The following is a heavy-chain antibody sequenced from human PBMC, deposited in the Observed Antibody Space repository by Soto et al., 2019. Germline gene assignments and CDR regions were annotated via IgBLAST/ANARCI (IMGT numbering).Heavy chain of an antibody. Sequence: QVQLVQSGAEVKKPGSSVKVSCKASGGTFSSYAISWVRQAPGQGLEWMGGIIPIFGTANYAQKFQGRVTTTADESTSTAYMELSSLRSEAKAVYYCARVRVRVLEWLGSEGWGQGTLVTVSS. J-gene: IGHJ4*02. CDR2: IIPIFGTA. CDR1: GGTFSSYA. CDR3: ARVRVRVLEWLGSEG. D-gene: IGHD3-3*01. V-gene: IGHV1-69*12.